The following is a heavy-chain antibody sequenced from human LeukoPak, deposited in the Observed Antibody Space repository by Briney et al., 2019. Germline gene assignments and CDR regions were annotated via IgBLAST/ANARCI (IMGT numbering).Heavy chain of an antibody. CDR2: IKQDGSDK. J-gene: IGHJ4*02. Sequence: GGSLRLSCAASGFTFSSFWMSWIRQAPGKGLEWVANIKQDGSDKYYVDSVKGRFTISRDNAKNSVYLQMNSLRAEDTAVYYCARLYGSKSGYFDYWGPGTLVTVSP. CDR3: ARLYGSKSGYFDY. V-gene: IGHV3-7*02. D-gene: IGHD4-23*01. CDR1: GFTFSSFW.